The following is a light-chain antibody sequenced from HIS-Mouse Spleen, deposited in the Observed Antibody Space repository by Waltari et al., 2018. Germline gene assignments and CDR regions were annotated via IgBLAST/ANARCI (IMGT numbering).Light chain of an antibody. CDR3: SSYAGSNNFVV. CDR1: SSDVGGYNY. CDR2: EVS. Sequence: QSALTQPPSASGSPGQSVTISCTGTSSDVGGYNYVSCYQQHPGKAPKLMIDEVSKRPSGGPDRFAGSKSGNTASLTVSGLQAEDEADYYCSSYAGSNNFVVFGGG. V-gene: IGLV2-8*01. J-gene: IGLJ2*01.